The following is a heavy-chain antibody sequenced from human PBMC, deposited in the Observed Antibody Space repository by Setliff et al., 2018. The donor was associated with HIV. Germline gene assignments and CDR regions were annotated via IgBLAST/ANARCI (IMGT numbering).Heavy chain of an antibody. CDR2: ILYGGNT. V-gene: IGHV4-39*02. Sequence: SETLSLTCTVSGGSVSSRGYYWGWIRQPPGKGPEWIANILYGGNTYYNPSLKSRVTISVDTSKNHFSLKLNSVTAADTAVYYCARTSEYDFGLTKYLDYWGQGTLVTVSS. D-gene: IGHD3-3*01. CDR1: GGSVSSRGYY. CDR3: ARTSEYDFGLTKYLDY. J-gene: IGHJ4*02.